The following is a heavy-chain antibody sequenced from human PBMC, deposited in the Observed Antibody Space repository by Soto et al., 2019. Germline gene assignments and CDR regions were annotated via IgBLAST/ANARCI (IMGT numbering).Heavy chain of an antibody. V-gene: IGHV3-30*18. CDR3: AKGEAAAAGVFYGMDV. J-gene: IGHJ6*02. CDR2: ISYDGSNK. CDR1: GFTFSSYG. Sequence: GGSLRLSCAASGFTFSSYGMHWVRQAPGKGLEWVAVISYDGSNKYYADSVKGRFTISRDNSKNTLYLQMNSLRAEDTAVYYCAKGEAAAAGVFYGMDVWGQGTTVTVSS. D-gene: IGHD6-13*01.